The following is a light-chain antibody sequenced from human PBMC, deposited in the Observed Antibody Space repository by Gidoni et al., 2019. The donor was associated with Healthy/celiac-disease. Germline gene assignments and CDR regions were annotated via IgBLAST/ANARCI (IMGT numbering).Light chain of an antibody. CDR1: QDISNY. V-gene: IGKV1-33*01. CDR3: QQYDNLPLT. CDR2: DAS. Sequence: DIQMTPSPSSLSAAVGDRVTITRQASQDISNYLNWYQQKPGKAPKLLIYDASNLETGVPSRFSGSGSGTDFTFTISSLQPEDIATYYCQQYDNLPLTFGGGTKVEIK. J-gene: IGKJ4*01.